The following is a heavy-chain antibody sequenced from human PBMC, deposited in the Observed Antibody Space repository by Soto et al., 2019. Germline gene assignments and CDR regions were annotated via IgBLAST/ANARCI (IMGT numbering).Heavy chain of an antibody. V-gene: IGHV1-18*01. CDR3: ARAPAASPYYYYYCMDV. Sequence: ASVKGSCKASGYTFTSDVIGWVRHAPGQGLEWMGLISAYNGNTNYAQKLQGRVTMTTDTSTSTVYMELSSLRSEDTAVYYCARAPAASPYYYYYCMDVWGKGTTVTVSS. CDR1: GYTFTSDV. J-gene: IGHJ6*03. D-gene: IGHD2-2*01. CDR2: ISAYNGNT.